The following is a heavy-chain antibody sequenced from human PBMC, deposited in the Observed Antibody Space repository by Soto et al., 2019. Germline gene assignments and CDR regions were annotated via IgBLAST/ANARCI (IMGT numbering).Heavy chain of an antibody. CDR2: IYHSGCA. Sequence: KSSETLSLTCTVSGDSITSGGYYWSWLRQPPGKGLEWIGYIYHSGCASYNPFLRGRAVISIDTSKNQFSLRLNAVTAADTATYDCARDYYGAGSQYYYYGMDVWGQGTTVTVSS. CDR3: ARDYYGAGSQYYYYGMDV. CDR1: GDSITSGGYY. D-gene: IGHD3-10*01. J-gene: IGHJ6*02. V-gene: IGHV4-31*03.